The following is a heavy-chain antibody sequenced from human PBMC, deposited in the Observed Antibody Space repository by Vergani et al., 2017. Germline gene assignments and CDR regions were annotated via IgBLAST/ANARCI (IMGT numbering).Heavy chain of an antibody. CDR3: ARNFLGRDIEVVPTAPFWLFDL. V-gene: IGHV1-18*01. CDR2: ISPHTGRT. CDR1: GYTFRNKD. Sequence: QIQLVQSAAEVKKPGAALNVSCKASGYTFRNKDISWLRQAPGQGLEWMGSISPHTGRTNTAQQFQDRVIMTTDTSTSTAYLSLGTLTSEDTAVYFCARNFLGRDIEVVPTAPFWLFDLWGRGTRVTVSS. D-gene: IGHD2-2*01. J-gene: IGHJ2*01.